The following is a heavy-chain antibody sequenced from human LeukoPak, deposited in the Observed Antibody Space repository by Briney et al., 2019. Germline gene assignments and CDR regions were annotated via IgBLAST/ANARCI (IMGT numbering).Heavy chain of an antibody. V-gene: IGHV3-30*18. CDR3: AKDTSRYGDYADDAFDI. D-gene: IGHD4-17*01. CDR1: GLTFNKYW. Sequence: PGGSLRLSCEASGLTFNKYWMTWVRQAPGKGLEWVAVISYDGSNKYYADSVKGRFTISRDNSKNTLYLQMNSLRAEDTAVYYCAKDTSRYGDYADDAFDIWGQGTMVTVSS. CDR2: ISYDGSNK. J-gene: IGHJ3*02.